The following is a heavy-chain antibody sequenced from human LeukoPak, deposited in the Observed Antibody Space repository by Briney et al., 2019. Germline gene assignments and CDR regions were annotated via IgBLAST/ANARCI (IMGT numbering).Heavy chain of an antibody. Sequence: GGSLRLSCAASGFTFSSYWMSWVRQAPGKGLEWVANTKQDGSEKYYVDSVKGRFTISRDNAKNSLYLQMNSLRAEDTAVYYCARDRTGQQLISRKEYYYMDVWGKGTTVTISS. V-gene: IGHV3-7*01. D-gene: IGHD4-11*01. J-gene: IGHJ6*03. CDR2: TKQDGSEK. CDR1: GFTFSSYW. CDR3: ARDRTGQQLISRKEYYYMDV.